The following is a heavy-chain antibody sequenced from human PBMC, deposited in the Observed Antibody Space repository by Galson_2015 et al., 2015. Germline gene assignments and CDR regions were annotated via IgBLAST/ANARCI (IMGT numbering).Heavy chain of an antibody. V-gene: IGHV4-31*03. J-gene: IGHJ4*02. CDR1: GGSISGGGYY. CDR3: AREWGVVPAAAFDC. D-gene: IGHD2-2*01. Sequence: TLSLTCTVSGGSISGGGYYWTWIRQRPGKGLEWIGYFYYSGSTYYNPSLKSRLSISVDTSKNQFSLRLSSVTAADTAVYYCAREWGVVPAAAFDCWGQGTLVTVSS. CDR2: FYYSGST.